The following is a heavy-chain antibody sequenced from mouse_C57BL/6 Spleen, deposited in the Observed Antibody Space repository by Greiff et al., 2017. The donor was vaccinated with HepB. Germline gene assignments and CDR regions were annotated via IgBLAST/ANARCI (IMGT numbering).Heavy chain of an antibody. V-gene: IGHV7-1*01. Sequence: EVNLVESGGGLVQSGRSLRLSCATSGFTFSDFYMEWVRQAPGKGLEWIAASRNKANDYTTEYSASVKGRFIVSRDTSQSILYLQMNALRAEDTAIYYCARDADSSGSPFAYWGQGTLVTVSA. J-gene: IGHJ3*01. CDR1: GFTFSDFY. CDR2: SRNKANDYTT. D-gene: IGHD3-2*02. CDR3: ARDADSSGSPFAY.